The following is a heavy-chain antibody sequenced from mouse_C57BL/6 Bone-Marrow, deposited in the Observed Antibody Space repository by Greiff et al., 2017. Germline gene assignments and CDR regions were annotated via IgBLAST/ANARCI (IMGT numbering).Heavy chain of an antibody. CDR2: ISDVGSYT. CDR1: GFTFSSYA. Sequence: QVESGGGLVKPGGSLKLSCAASGFTFSSYALSWVRLTPEKRLEWVATISDVGSYTYYPDNVKGRFTISRDKDKNNLNLQMSHLKSEDTAMYYCASSRAYWGQGTLVT. V-gene: IGHV5-4*01. J-gene: IGHJ3*01. CDR3: ASSRAY.